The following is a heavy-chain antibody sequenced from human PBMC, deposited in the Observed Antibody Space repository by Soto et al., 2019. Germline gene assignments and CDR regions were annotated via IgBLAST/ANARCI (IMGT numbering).Heavy chain of an antibody. CDR1: GFTFSSYA. Sequence: GGSLRLSCAASGFTFSSYAMSWVRQAPGKGLEWVSAISGSGGSTYYADSVKGRFTISRDNSKNTLYLQMNSLRAEDTAVYFFSIESMRFLEWLGGYFDYWGQGTLVTVSS. V-gene: IGHV3-23*01. CDR2: ISGSGGST. CDR3: SIESMRFLEWLGGYFDY. D-gene: IGHD3-3*01. J-gene: IGHJ4*02.